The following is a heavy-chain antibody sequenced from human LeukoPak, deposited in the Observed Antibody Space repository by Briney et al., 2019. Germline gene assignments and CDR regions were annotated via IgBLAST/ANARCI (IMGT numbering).Heavy chain of an antibody. CDR2: ISYDGSNK. V-gene: IGHV3-30*04. J-gene: IGHJ4*02. D-gene: IGHD2-15*01. Sequence: GRSLRLSCAASGFTFSSYAMHWVRQAPGKRLEWVAVISYDGSNKYYADSVKGRFTISRDNSKNTLYLQMNSLRAEDTAVYYCARDGLGYCSGGSCFEVHYFDYWGQGTLVTVSS. CDR3: ARDGLGYCSGGSCFEVHYFDY. CDR1: GFTFSSYA.